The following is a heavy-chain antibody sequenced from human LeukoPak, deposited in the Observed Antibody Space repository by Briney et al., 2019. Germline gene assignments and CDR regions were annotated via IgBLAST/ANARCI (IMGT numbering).Heavy chain of an antibody. V-gene: IGHV4-34*01. J-gene: IGHJ6*02. D-gene: IGHD5-12*01. Sequence: SETLSLTGAAYGGSFSGYYWSWIRPPPGKELEWIGEINHSGSTNYNPSLKSRVTISVDTSKNQFSLKLSSVTAADTAVYYCARVATIPYYYYGMDVWGQGTTVTVSS. CDR2: INHSGST. CDR3: ARVATIPYYYYGMDV. CDR1: GGSFSGYY.